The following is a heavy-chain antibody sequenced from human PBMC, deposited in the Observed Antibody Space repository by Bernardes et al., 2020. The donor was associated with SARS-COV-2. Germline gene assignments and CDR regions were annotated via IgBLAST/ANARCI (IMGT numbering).Heavy chain of an antibody. CDR3: VRGPSTDYGRLEY. D-gene: IGHD4-17*01. V-gene: IGHV3-74*03. CDR1: GFTFNNYC. Sequence: GGSLRLSCEASGFTFNNYCMHWVRQAPGKGLVWVSRIDGGGSSTTYTDSVKGRFTISRDNAKNTLYLQMNSLGAEDTAVYYCVRGPSTDYGRLEYWGQGTLVTVSS. J-gene: IGHJ4*02. CDR2: IDGGGSST.